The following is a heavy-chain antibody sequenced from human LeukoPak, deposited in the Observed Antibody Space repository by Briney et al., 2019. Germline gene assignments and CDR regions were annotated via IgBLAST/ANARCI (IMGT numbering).Heavy chain of an antibody. V-gene: IGHV4-59*01. J-gene: IGHJ5*02. CDR2: IYYSGST. CDR3: ARAGNTWFDP. Sequence: SETLSLTCTVSGGSISTYYWSWIRQPPGEGLEWIGYIYYSGSTNYNPSLKSRVTISIDTSKNQFSLKLSSVTAADTAVYFCARAGNTWFDPWGQGALVTVSS. CDR1: GGSISTYY.